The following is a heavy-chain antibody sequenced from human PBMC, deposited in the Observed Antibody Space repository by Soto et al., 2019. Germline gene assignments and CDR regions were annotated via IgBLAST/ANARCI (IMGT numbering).Heavy chain of an antibody. J-gene: IGHJ6*03. V-gene: IGHV3-21*01. D-gene: IGHD6-13*01. CDR3: ARARYSSSYYYYYMDV. CDR1: GFTFSSYS. CDR2: ISSSSSYI. Sequence: EVQLVESGGGLVKPGGSLRLSCAASGFTFSSYSMNWVRQAPGKGLEWVSSISSSSSYIYYADSVKGRFTISRDNAKNSLYLQMNSLRAEDTAVYYCARARYSSSYYYYYMDVWGKGTTVTVSS.